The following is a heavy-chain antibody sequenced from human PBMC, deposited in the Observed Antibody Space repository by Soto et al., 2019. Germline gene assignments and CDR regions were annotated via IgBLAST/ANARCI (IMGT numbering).Heavy chain of an antibody. J-gene: IGHJ5*02. D-gene: IGHD1-1*01. Sequence: GGSLRLSCAASGFTFSTYAMSWVRQAPGKGLEWVSGMSGTGSTYYADSVKGRFTISRDNSKNTLYLQMNSLRAEDTAIYYCAKSMMATTGANWLDPWGQGTLVTVSS. V-gene: IGHV3-23*01. CDR1: GFTFSTYA. CDR3: AKSMMATTGANWLDP. CDR2: MSGTGST.